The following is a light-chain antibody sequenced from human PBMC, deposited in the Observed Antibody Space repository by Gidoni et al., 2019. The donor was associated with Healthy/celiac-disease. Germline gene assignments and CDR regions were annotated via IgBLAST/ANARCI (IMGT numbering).Light chain of an antibody. CDR2: LGS. V-gene: IGKV2-28*01. CDR1: QSLLHSNGYNY. Sequence: TVMTQSPLSLPVTPGEPASISCRSGQSLLHSNGYNYLDWYLQKPVQSPQLLIYLGSNRASGVPDRFSGSGSGTDFTLQISRVEAEDVGIYYCMQSRQSPFTFGPGTKVEIK. CDR3: MQSRQSPFT. J-gene: IGKJ3*01.